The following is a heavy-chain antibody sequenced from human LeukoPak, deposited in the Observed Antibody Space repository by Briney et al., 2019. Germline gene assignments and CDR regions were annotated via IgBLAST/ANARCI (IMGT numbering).Heavy chain of an antibody. V-gene: IGHV3-30*18. CDR1: GFTFSSYG. J-gene: IGHJ4*02. Sequence: PGGSLRLSCAASGFTFSSYGMHWVRQAPGKGLEWVAVISYDGSNKYYADSVKGRFTISRDNSKNTLYLQMNSLRAEDTAVYYCAKDHGKEDTAMAYYWGQGTLVTVSS. CDR2: ISYDGSNK. CDR3: AKDHGKEDTAMAYY. D-gene: IGHD5-18*01.